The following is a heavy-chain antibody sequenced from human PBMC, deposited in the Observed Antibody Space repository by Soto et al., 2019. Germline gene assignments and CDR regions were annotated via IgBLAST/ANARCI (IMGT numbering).Heavy chain of an antibody. Sequence: LRLSCAASGFTFDDYAMHWVRQAPGKGLEWVSLISWDGGSTYYADSVKGRFTISRDNSKNSLYLQMNSLRAEDTALYYCAKDRVVEAYYYGMDVWGQGTTVTVSS. D-gene: IGHD2-2*01. J-gene: IGHJ6*02. CDR1: GFTFDDYA. CDR2: ISWDGGST. V-gene: IGHV3-43D*04. CDR3: AKDRVVEAYYYGMDV.